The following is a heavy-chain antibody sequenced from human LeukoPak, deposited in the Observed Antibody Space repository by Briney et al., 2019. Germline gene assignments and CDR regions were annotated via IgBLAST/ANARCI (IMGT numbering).Heavy chain of an antibody. CDR3: VRGGYGDYPTDY. V-gene: IGHV3-21*01. D-gene: IGHD4-17*01. CDR1: GFTFSSYS. CDR2: ISSSSSYI. J-gene: IGHJ4*02. Sequence: PGGSLRLSCAASGFTFSSYSMNWVRQAPGKGLEWVSSISSSSSYIYYADSVKGRFTISRDNAKNSLYLQMNSLRAEDTAVYYCVRGGYGDYPTDYWGQGTLVTVSS.